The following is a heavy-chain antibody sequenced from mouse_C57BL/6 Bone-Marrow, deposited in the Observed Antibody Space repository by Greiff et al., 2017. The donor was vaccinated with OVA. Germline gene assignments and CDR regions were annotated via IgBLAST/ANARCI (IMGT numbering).Heavy chain of an antibody. J-gene: IGHJ2*01. Sequence: EVQLQQSGPELVKPGASVKISCKASGYTFTDYYMNWVKQSHGKSLEWIGDINPNNGGTSYNQKFKGKATLTVDKSSSTAYMELRSLTSEDSAVYYCAQDGAFDYWGQGTTLTVSS. CDR3: AQDGAFDY. CDR2: INPNNGGT. V-gene: IGHV1-26*01. D-gene: IGHD2-3*01. CDR1: GYTFTDYY.